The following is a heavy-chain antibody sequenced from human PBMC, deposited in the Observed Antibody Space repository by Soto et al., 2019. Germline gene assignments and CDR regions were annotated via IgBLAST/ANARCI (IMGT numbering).Heavy chain of an antibody. J-gene: IGHJ4*02. D-gene: IGHD5-12*01. Sequence: PGGSLRLSCAASGFTFSSYAMHWVRQAPGKGLEWVAVISYDGSNKYYADSVKGRFTISRDNSKNTLYLQMNSLRAEDTAVYYCARDGRWLQFGYFDYWGQGTVVTVSS. V-gene: IGHV3-30-3*01. CDR1: GFTFSSYA. CDR3: ARDGRWLQFGYFDY. CDR2: ISYDGSNK.